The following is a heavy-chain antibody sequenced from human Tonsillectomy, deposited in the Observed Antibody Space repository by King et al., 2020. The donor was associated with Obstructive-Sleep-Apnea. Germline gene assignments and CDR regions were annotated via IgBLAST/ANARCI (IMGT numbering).Heavy chain of an antibody. CDR2: INHSGST. V-gene: IGHV4-34*01. J-gene: IGHJ3*02. CDR3: AGDGDILTGYSSNDAFDI. D-gene: IGHD3-9*01. CDR1: GGSFSGYY. Sequence: VQLQQWGAGLLKPSETLSLTCAVYGGSFSGYYWSWIRQPPGKGLEWIGEINHSGSTNYNPSLKSRVTIVVDTSKNQFSLKLSSVTAADTAVYYCAGDGDILTGYSSNDAFDIWGQGTMVTVSS.